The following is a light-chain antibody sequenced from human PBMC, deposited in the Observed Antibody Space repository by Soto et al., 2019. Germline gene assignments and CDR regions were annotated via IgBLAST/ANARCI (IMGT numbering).Light chain of an antibody. V-gene: IGLV2-18*02. J-gene: IGLJ1*01. CDR3: NSYTSSNTYV. CDR1: SSDVGSYNR. CDR2: EVN. Sequence: QSVLTQPPSVSGSPGQSVTISYTGTSSDVGSYNRVSWYQQPPGTAPKLMIYEVNNRPSGVPDRFSGSKSGNTASLTITGLQAEDEADYYCNSYTSSNTYVFGPGTKVTVL.